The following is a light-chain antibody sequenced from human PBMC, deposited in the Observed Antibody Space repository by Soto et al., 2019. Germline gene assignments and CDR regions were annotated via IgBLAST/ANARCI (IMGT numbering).Light chain of an antibody. CDR1: RSLDSGQ. J-gene: IGKJ5*01. CDR3: QQYGDSPRT. Sequence: EIVLTQSPGTLSLSPGESATLSCRASRSLDSGQLAWYQQKVGRAPRLLIHDAFMRATGIPDRFSGSGSGTDSTLTIARLEPEDFAVYYCQQYGDSPRTFGQGTRLETK. CDR2: DAF. V-gene: IGKV3-20*01.